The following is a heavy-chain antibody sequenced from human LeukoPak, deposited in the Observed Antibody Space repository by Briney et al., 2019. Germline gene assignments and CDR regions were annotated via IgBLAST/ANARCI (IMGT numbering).Heavy chain of an antibody. J-gene: IGHJ4*02. CDR1: GYTFTGYY. Sequence: ASVTVSCKASGYTFTGYYMHWVRQAPGQGLEWMGWINPNSGGTNYAQKFQGRVTMTRDTSISTAYMELSRLRSDDTAVYYCARERSGWYIFDYWGQGTLVTVS. CDR2: INPNSGGT. CDR3: ARERSGWYIFDY. D-gene: IGHD6-19*01. V-gene: IGHV1-2*02.